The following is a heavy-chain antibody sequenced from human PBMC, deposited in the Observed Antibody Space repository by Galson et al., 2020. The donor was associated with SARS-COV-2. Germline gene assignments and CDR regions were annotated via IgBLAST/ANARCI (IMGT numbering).Heavy chain of an antibody. V-gene: IGHV3-9*01. J-gene: IGHJ2*01. CDR1: GFTFDDYA. D-gene: IGHD6-19*01. CDR3: ATSTEIAVAHWYFDL. CDR2: ISWNSGSI. Sequence: GGSLRLSCAASGFTFDDYAMHWVRQAPGKGLEWVSGISWNSGSIGYADSVKGRFTISRDNAKNSLYLQMNSLRAEDTALYYCATSTEIAVAHWYFDLWGRGTLVTVSS.